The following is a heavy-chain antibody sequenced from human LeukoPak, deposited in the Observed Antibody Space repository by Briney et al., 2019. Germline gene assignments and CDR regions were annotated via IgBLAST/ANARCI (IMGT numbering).Heavy chain of an antibody. CDR3: FIAAAKGI. CDR2: INPNSGGT. CDR1: GYTFTSYG. Sequence: ASVKVSCKASGYTFTSYGISWVRQAPGQGLEWMGWINPNSGGTNYAQKFQGRVTMTRDTSISTAYMELSSLRSEDTAVYYCFIAAAKGIWGQGTMVTVSS. D-gene: IGHD6-13*01. V-gene: IGHV1-2*02. J-gene: IGHJ3*02.